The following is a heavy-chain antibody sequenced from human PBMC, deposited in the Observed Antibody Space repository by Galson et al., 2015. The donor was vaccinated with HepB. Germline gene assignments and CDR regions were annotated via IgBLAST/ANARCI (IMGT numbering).Heavy chain of an antibody. D-gene: IGHD3-22*01. J-gene: IGHJ3*02. CDR3: AKDRRITMIVVPRGAFDI. CDR2: ISYDGSNK. CDR1: GFTFSSYG. Sequence: SLRLSCAASGFTFSSYGMHWVRQAPGKGLEWVAVISYDGSNKHYADSVKGRFTISRDNSKNTLYLQMNSLRAEDTAVYYCAKDRRITMIVVPRGAFDIWGQGTMVTVSS. V-gene: IGHV3-30*18.